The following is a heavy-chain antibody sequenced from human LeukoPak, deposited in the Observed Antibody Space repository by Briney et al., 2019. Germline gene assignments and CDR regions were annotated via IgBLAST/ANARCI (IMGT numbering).Heavy chain of an antibody. CDR2: IRSKAYGGTT. D-gene: IGHD5-12*01. Sequence: HPGGSLRLSCTASGFTFGDYAMSWFRQAPGKGLEWVGFIRSKAYGGTTEYAASVKGRFTISRDDSKSIAYLQMNSLKTEDTAVYYCTRDTVYQTRLSGGYGSVSYYYYMDVWGKGTTVTVSS. CDR3: TRDTVYQTRLSGGYGSVSYYYYMDV. J-gene: IGHJ6*03. V-gene: IGHV3-49*03. CDR1: GFTFGDYA.